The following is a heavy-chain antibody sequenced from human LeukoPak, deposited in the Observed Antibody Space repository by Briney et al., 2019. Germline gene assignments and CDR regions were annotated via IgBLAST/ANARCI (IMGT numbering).Heavy chain of an antibody. CDR2: IYYSGST. Sequence: SETLSLTCTVSGGSISTYYWSWIRQPPGGGLGWIAYIYYSGSTNYNPSLKSRATISVDTSKNQFSLKLNSVTAADTAVYYCARTYCSGGTCYDAFDIWGQGTMVTVSS. CDR3: ARTYCSGGTCYDAFDI. V-gene: IGHV4-59*01. CDR1: GGSISTYY. J-gene: IGHJ3*02. D-gene: IGHD2-15*01.